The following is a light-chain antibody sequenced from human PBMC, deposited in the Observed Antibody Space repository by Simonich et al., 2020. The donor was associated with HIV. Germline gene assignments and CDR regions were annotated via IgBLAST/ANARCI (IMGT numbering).Light chain of an antibody. Sequence: AIQLTQSPSSLSASVGDRVTITCRASQGSSSALAWYQQKPGKAPKLLIYDASSLESGVPSRFSGSGSGTDFTLTISSLQPEDFATYYCQQFNSYPCTFGQGTKLEIK. CDR1: QGSSSA. V-gene: IGKV1-13*02. CDR2: DAS. J-gene: IGKJ2*02. CDR3: QQFNSYPCT.